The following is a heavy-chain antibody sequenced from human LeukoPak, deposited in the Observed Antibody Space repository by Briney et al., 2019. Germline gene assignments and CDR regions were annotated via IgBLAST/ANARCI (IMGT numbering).Heavy chain of an antibody. J-gene: IGHJ4*02. V-gene: IGHV3-7*05. CDR2: IRHDGREK. CDR3: ARRDSGSYSLPFDH. Sequence: GGSLRLSCAASGFTFSSYWMSWVRQAPGKGLEWVANIRHDGREKYYVDSVKGRFTISRDNAKNSLYLQMNSLSAEDTAVYYCARRDSGSYSLPFDHWGQGTLVAVSS. CDR1: GFTFSSYW. D-gene: IGHD1-26*01.